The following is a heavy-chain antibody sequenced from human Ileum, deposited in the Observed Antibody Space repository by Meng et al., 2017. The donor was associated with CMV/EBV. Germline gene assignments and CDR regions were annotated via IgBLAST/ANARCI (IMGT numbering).Heavy chain of an antibody. D-gene: IGHD2-2*02. CDR3: NTYCSTNRCYTGYYYTMEV. CDR1: GFTFSNFA. V-gene: IGHV3-21*04. J-gene: IGHJ6*02. CDR2: ISGSGGRSDSGERT. Sequence: GGSLRPSCAASGFTFSNFAMTWVRQAPGKGLEWVSVISGSGGRSDSGERTYYIDSVKGRFTISRDNSKNTLYLQMNSLRAEDTAVYYCNTYCSTNRCYTGYYYTMEVWGQGTTVTVSS.